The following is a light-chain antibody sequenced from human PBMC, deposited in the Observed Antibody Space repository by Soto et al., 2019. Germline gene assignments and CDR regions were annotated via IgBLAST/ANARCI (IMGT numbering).Light chain of an antibody. CDR3: QQRSNWPPIT. CDR1: QSVSSGY. Sequence: EIVLTQSPGTLSLSPGERATLSCRASQSVSSGYLAWYQQRPGQAPRLLIHDASHRAAGIPARFSGSGFGTDFTLTISSLEPEDAAVYYCQQRSNWPPITFGQGTRLEIK. J-gene: IGKJ5*01. CDR2: DAS. V-gene: IGKV3-11*01.